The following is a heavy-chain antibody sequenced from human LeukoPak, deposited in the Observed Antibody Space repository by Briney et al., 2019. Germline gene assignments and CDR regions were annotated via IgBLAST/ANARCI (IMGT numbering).Heavy chain of an antibody. J-gene: IGHJ4*02. CDR3: ARVIDLWFGEFSPLDY. D-gene: IGHD3-10*01. CDR1: GYSISSGYY. V-gene: IGHV4-38-2*02. CDR2: IYHSGST. Sequence: SETLSLTCTVSGYSISSGYYWGWIRQPPGKGPEWIGSIYHSGSTYYNPSLKSRVTISVDTSKNQFSLKLSSVTAADTAVYYCARVIDLWFGEFSPLDYWGQGTLVTVSS.